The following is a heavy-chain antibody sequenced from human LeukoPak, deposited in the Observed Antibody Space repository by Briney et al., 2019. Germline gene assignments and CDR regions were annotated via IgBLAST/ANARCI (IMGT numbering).Heavy chain of an antibody. CDR1: GGSISSYY. CDR3: ARDTRGWYNYYYYYYMDV. J-gene: IGHJ6*03. Sequence: SETLSLTCTVSGGSISSYYWSWIRQPPGKGLEWIGYIYYSGSTNYNPSLKSRVTISVDTSKNQFSLKLSSVTAADTAVYYCARDTRGWYNYYYYYYMDVWGKGTTVIISS. CDR2: IYYSGST. D-gene: IGHD6-19*01. V-gene: IGHV4-59*01.